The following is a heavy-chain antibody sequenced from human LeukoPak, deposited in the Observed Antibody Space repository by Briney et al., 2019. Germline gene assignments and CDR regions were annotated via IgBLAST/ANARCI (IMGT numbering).Heavy chain of an antibody. CDR2: ISGSGGST. J-gene: IGHJ6*03. CDR3: AKRSGYDSSGYLYYYYMDV. D-gene: IGHD3-22*01. Sequence: GGSLRLSCAASGFTFSNFGMSWVRQAPGKGPEWVSVISGSGGSTYYADSVKGRFTISRDNSKNTLYLQMNSLRAEDTAVYYCAKRSGYDSSGYLYYYYMDVWGKGTTVTVSS. V-gene: IGHV3-23*01. CDR1: GFTFSNFG.